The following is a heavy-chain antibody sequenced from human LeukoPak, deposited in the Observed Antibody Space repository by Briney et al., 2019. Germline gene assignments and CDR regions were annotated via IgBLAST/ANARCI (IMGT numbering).Heavy chain of an antibody. D-gene: IGHD3-3*01. CDR1: GYTFTGYY. CDR2: INPNSGGT. CDR3: ARDLSSVFEGELRFLEWFQFDP. Sequence: ASVKVSCKASGYTFTGYYMHWVRQAPGQGLEWMGWINPNSGGTNYAQKFQGRVTMTRDTSISTAYMELSRLRSDDTAVYYCARDLSSVFEGELRFLEWFQFDPWGQGTLVTVSS. J-gene: IGHJ5*02. V-gene: IGHV1-2*02.